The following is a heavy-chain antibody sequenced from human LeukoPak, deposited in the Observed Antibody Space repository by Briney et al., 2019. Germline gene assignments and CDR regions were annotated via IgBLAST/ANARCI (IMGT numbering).Heavy chain of an antibody. Sequence: PGGSLRLSCAASGFSFSSYWMTWVRPAPGKGLEWVATIKQDGSEQYYVDSVRGRFTISRDNAKNSLYLQMNSLRAEDTGVYYCARVKGDAFDIWGQGTVVTVSS. J-gene: IGHJ3*02. CDR2: IKQDGSEQ. CDR3: ARVKGDAFDI. CDR1: GFSFSSYW. V-gene: IGHV3-7*04.